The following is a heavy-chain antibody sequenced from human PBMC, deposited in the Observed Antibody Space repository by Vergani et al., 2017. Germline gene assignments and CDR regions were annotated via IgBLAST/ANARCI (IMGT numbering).Heavy chain of an antibody. CDR3: ARVGARVAFDI. J-gene: IGHJ3*02. CDR1: GGPIRSGSYF. CDR2: VYTSGGP. Sequence: QVQLQESGPGLVKPSQTLTLTCTVSGGPIRSGSYFWSWIRQPAGKELDGIGRVYTSGGPNSNPSLKSPVTMSVDTSKNQFSLKLSSVTAADTAVYYCARVGARVAFDIWGQGTMVTVSS. V-gene: IGHV4-61*02. D-gene: IGHD1-26*01.